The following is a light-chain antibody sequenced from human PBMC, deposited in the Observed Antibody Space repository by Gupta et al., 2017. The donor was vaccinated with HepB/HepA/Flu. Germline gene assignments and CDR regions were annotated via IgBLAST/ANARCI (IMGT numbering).Light chain of an antibody. CDR2: AAS. V-gene: IGKV1-39*01. J-gene: IGKJ5*01. CDR3: QHSYTTPLT. Sequence: DIQMTQSPSSLSASLGDRVTISCRASQSISTYLNWYQQKPGKAPNLLIYAASSLQSGVPSRFSGSGSGTDFTLTISSLQPEDFATYYCQHSYTTPLTFGQGTRLEI. CDR1: QSISTY.